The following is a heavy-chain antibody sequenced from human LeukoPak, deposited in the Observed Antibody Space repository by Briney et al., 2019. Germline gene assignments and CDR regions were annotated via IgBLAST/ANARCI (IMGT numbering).Heavy chain of an antibody. CDR2: INSDGSST. V-gene: IGHV3-74*01. D-gene: IGHD2-8*01. CDR1: GFTFSSYW. Sequence: GGSLRLSCAASGFTFSSYWMHWVRQAPGKGLVWVSRINSDGSSTSYADSVKGRFTISRDNAKSTLYLQMNSLRAEDTAVYYCARVQGHPPNGLDIWGQGTMVTVSS. J-gene: IGHJ3*02. CDR3: ARVQGHPPNGLDI.